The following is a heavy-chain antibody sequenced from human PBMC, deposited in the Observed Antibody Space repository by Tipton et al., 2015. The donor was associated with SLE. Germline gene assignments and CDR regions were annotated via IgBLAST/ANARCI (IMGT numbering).Heavy chain of an antibody. D-gene: IGHD1-26*01. Sequence: TLSLTCTVSGASISSYYWSWIRQPPGKGLEWIGYIYYSGSTNYNPSLKSRVTISVDTSKNQFSLKLSSVTAADTAVYYCARSGSYSQFDYWGQGTLVTVSS. CDR3: ARSGSYSQFDY. V-gene: IGHV4-59*01. CDR2: IYYSGST. J-gene: IGHJ4*02. CDR1: GASISSYY.